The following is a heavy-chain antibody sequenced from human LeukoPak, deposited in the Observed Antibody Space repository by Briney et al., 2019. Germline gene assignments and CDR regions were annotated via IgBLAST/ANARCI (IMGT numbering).Heavy chain of an antibody. CDR3: ARHSGSHYDFWSGYYPYYFDY. CDR1: GYSFTSYW. Sequence: GESLKISCKGSGYSFTSYWIGWVRQMPGKALEWMGIIYGGDSDTRYSPSFQGHVTISADKSISTAYLQWSSLKASDTAMYYCARHSGSHYDFWSGYYPYYFDYWGQGTLVTVSS. J-gene: IGHJ4*02. CDR2: IYGGDSDT. D-gene: IGHD3-3*01. V-gene: IGHV5-51*01.